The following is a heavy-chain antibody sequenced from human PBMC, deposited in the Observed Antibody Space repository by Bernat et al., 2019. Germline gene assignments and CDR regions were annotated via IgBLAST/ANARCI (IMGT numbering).Heavy chain of an antibody. D-gene: IGHD3-16*01. CDR3: ARDYVGYFDL. CDR2: INHSGST. J-gene: IGHJ2*01. V-gene: IGHV4-34*01. Sequence: QVQLQQWGAGLLKPSDTLSLTCAVYGGSFSGYYWSWIRQPPGKGLEWIGEINHSGSTNYNPSLKSRVTISVDTSKNQFSLKLSAVTAADTAVYYCARDYVGYFDLWGRGTLVTVSS. CDR1: GGSFSGYY.